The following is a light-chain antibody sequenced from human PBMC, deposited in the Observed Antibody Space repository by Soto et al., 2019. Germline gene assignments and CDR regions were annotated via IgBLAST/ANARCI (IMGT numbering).Light chain of an antibody. CDR1: QSVSSSY. Sequence: EIVLTQSPGTLSLSPGERATLSCRASQSVSSSYLAWYQQKPGQAPRLLIYGASSRATGIPDRFSGSGSGTAFTLTISRLAPADFAVYYCQQYGSSPPYTFGQGTKLEIK. CDR2: GAS. V-gene: IGKV3-20*01. CDR3: QQYGSSPPYT. J-gene: IGKJ2*01.